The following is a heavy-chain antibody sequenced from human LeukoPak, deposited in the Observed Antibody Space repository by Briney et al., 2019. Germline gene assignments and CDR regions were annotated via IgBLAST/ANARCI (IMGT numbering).Heavy chain of an antibody. D-gene: IGHD3-10*01. Sequence: GGSLRLSCAASGFTFSSYSMNWVRQAPGKGLEWVSSTSSSSTYIYYADSVKGRFTISRDNSKNTLYLQMNSLRAEDTAVYYCARGMLLWFGELSHFDYWGQGTLVTVSS. J-gene: IGHJ4*02. CDR2: TSSSSTYI. CDR1: GFTFSSYS. CDR3: ARGMLLWFGELSHFDY. V-gene: IGHV3-21*01.